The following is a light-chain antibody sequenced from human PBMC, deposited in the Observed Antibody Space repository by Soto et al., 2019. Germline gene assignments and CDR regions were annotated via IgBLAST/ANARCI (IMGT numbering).Light chain of an antibody. Sequence: DAVLTPSPLSLPVTLGQPATISCRSSQGLASREGNTYLNWFQQMPGQSPRRLIYKVSNRDSGVPVKFSGSGSGTDFTLKISRVEAEDVGVYYCMQGTHWPYTFGQGTKLEIK. J-gene: IGKJ2*01. CDR2: KVS. CDR1: QGLASREGNTY. CDR3: MQGTHWPYT. V-gene: IGKV2-30*01.